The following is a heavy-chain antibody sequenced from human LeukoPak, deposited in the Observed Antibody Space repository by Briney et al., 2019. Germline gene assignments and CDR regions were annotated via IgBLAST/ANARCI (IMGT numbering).Heavy chain of an antibody. V-gene: IGHV3-21*01. CDR3: ARDQSQSYSSGWYYFDY. Sequence: GGSLRLSCAASGFTFSSYAMSWVRQAPGKGLEWVSSISSSSSYIYYADSVKGRFTISRDNAKNSLYLQMNSLRAEDTAVYYCARDQSQSYSSGWYYFDYWGQGTLVTVSS. J-gene: IGHJ4*02. CDR2: ISSSSSYI. D-gene: IGHD6-19*01. CDR1: GFTFSSYA.